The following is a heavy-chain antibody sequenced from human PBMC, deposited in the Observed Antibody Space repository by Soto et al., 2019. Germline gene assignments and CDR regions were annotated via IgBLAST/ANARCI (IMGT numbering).Heavy chain of an antibody. CDR2: INPNSGGT. V-gene: IGHV1-2*04. CDR1: GYTFTGYY. D-gene: IGHD5-12*01. CDR3: ARDPGVATRYYYYYGMDV. J-gene: IGHJ6*02. Sequence: ASVKVSCKASGYTFTGYYMHWVRQAPGQGLEWMGWINPNSGGTNYAQKFQGWVTMTRDTSISTAYMELSRLRSDDTAVYYCARDPGVATRYYYYYGMDVWGQGTTVTVSS.